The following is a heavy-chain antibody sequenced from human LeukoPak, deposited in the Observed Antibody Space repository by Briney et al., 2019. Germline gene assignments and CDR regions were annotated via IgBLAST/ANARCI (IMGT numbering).Heavy chain of an antibody. D-gene: IGHD2-2*01. CDR2: SIPIFGTA. J-gene: IGHJ6*02. V-gene: IGHV1-69*13. CDR3: ARDHCSSTSCYPRYGMDV. CDR1: GGTFSSYV. Sequence: ASVKVSCKASGGTFSSYVISWVRQAPGQGLEWMGGSIPIFGTANYAQKFQGRVTITADESTSTAYMELNSLRSEDTAVYYCARDHCSSTSCYPRYGMDVWGQGTTVTVSS.